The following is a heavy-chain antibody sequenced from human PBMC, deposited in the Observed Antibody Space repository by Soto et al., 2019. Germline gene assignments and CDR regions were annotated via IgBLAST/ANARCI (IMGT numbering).Heavy chain of an antibody. CDR3: ARDEGGYNFGSDYGLDV. V-gene: IGHV1-69*08. CDR2: VIPTLGIL. Sequence: QVQLVQSGAGVKRPGSSVKVSCKASGDTFSSHTIIAWVRQAPGQGLEWMVRVIPTLGILDYAQRFQDRVTITADTSTSTAYLELTRLTSEDTAISNCARDEGGYNFGSDYGLDVWGQGTTVTVTS. D-gene: IGHD5-18*01. CDR1: GDTFSSHT. J-gene: IGHJ6*02.